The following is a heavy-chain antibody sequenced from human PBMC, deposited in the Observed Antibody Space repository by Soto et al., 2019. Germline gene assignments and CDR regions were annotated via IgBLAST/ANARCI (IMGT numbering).Heavy chain of an antibody. D-gene: IGHD3-22*01. CDR3: ARHKTTMLTVVSAFDP. CDR2: IFYSGST. CDR1: GDSITRSNFY. Sequence: SSETLSLTCSVSGDSITRSNFYWGWIRQPPGKGLEWLGSIFYSGSTFYNPALKSRVTFSVDTSKNHFSLKLSSVTAADTAVYYFARHKTTMLTVVSAFDPWGQGTRVTVSS. J-gene: IGHJ5*02. V-gene: IGHV4-39*02.